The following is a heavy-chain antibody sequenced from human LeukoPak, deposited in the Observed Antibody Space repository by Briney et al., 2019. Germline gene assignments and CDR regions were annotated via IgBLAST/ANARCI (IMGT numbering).Heavy chain of an antibody. CDR2: ISGSGGST. CDR3: AKGVIAARPINWFDP. Sequence: GGSLRLSCAASGFTFSSYAMSWVRQAPGKGLEWVSAISGSGGSTYYADSVKGRFTISRDNSKNTLYLQVNSLRAEDTAVYYCAKGVIAARPINWFDPWGQGTLVTVSS. CDR1: GFTFSSYA. V-gene: IGHV3-23*01. D-gene: IGHD6-6*01. J-gene: IGHJ5*02.